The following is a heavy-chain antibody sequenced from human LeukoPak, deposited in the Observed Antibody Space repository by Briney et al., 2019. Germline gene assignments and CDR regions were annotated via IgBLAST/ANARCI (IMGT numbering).Heavy chain of an antibody. Sequence: TSGGSLRLSCAASGFTFSDSYMSWIRQTPGKGLEWLSYVSSSSSDTNYADSVKGRFTISRDNTKNSLYLQMSSLRGDDTAVYYCVRDCGFHTFDYWGQGTLVTVSS. CDR1: GFTFSDSY. CDR2: VSSSSSDT. V-gene: IGHV3-11*05. CDR3: VRDCGFHTFDY. D-gene: IGHD2-21*01. J-gene: IGHJ4*02.